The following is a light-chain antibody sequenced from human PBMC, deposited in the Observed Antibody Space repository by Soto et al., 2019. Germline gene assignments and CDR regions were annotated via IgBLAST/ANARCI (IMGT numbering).Light chain of an antibody. J-gene: IGKJ2*01. Sequence: DIVMTQSPDSLAVSLGERATINCKSSQKSSYNNDNYLAWYQQKPGQPPKLLIYWASARESGVPDRFGGSGSGTDFTLTISSLQAEDVAVYYCQQYYSIPFTFGQGTKLEIK. CDR3: QQYYSIPFT. V-gene: IGKV4-1*01. CDR2: WAS. CDR1: QKSSYNNDNY.